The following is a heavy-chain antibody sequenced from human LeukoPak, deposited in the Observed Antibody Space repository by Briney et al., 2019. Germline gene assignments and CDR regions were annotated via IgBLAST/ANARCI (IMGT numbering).Heavy chain of an antibody. J-gene: IGHJ4*02. Sequence: ASVKVSCKASGYTFTSYDINWVRQSTGQGLEWMGWMNPNSGNTGYAQKFQGRVTMTRNTSISTAYMELSSLRSEDTAVYYCARGGSGWLPFDYWGQGTLVTVSS. CDR2: MNPNSGNT. CDR3: ARGGSGWLPFDY. CDR1: GYTFTSYD. V-gene: IGHV1-8*01. D-gene: IGHD6-19*01.